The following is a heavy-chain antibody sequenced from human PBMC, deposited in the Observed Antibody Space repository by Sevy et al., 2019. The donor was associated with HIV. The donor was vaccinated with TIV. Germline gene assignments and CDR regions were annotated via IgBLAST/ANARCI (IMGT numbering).Heavy chain of an antibody. J-gene: IGHJ4*02. CDR3: ARDLVGADLDY. CDR2: IYSGGST. D-gene: IGHD1-26*01. CDR1: GFTVSSNY. V-gene: IGHV3-53*01. Sequence: GGSLRLSCAASGFTVSSNYMSWVRQAPGKGLEGVSVIYSGGSTYYADTVKGRFTISRDNSKNTLYLQMNSLRAEDTAVYYCARDLVGADLDYWGQGTLVTVSS.